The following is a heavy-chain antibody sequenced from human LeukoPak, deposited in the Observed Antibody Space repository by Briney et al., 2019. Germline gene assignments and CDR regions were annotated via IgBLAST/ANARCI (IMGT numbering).Heavy chain of an antibody. CDR2: IHYTGST. CDR3: ARRGYYGSGNDFRFDP. CDR1: GGSISSYY. Sequence: SETLSLTSTVSGGSISSYYWSWIRQCPGKGLECIGYIHYTGSTDYNPSLKSRVTISVETSKNQFSLKLKSVTAADTAVYYCARRGYYGSGNDFRFDPWGQGTLVTVSS. D-gene: IGHD3-10*01. V-gene: IGHV4-59*01. J-gene: IGHJ5*02.